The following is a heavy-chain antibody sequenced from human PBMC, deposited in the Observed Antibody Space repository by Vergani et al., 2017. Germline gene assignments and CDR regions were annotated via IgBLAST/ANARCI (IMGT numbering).Heavy chain of an antibody. D-gene: IGHD4-17*01. CDR3: ARGATVTTDGAIWFDP. CDR1: GGTFSSYA. J-gene: IGHJ5*02. CDR2: IIPIFGTA. Sequence: QVQLVQSGAEVKKPGSSVKVSCKASGGTFSSYAISWVRQAPGQGLEWMGGIIPIFGTANYAQKFQGRVTITADESTSTAYMELRSLRSDDTAVYYCARGATVTTDGAIWFDPWGQGTLVTVSS. V-gene: IGHV1-69*01.